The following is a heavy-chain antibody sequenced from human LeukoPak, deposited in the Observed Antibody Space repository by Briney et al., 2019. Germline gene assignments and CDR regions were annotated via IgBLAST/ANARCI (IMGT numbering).Heavy chain of an antibody. CDR3: AIGNRWLLFGY. CDR2: IYPDDSDP. D-gene: IGHD3-22*01. Sequence: GESLKISCKGSGYSFTSFWIGWVRQMPGKGLEWMGIIYPDDSDPRYSPSFQGQVTISADKSISTAYLQWSSLKASDTAMYYCAIGNRWLLFGYWGQGTLVTVSS. CDR1: GYSFTSFW. V-gene: IGHV5-51*01. J-gene: IGHJ4*02.